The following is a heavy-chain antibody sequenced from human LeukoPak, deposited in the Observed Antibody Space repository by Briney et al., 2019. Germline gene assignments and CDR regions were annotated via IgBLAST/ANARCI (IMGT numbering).Heavy chain of an antibody. J-gene: IGHJ4*02. CDR1: GFTFSHYG. CDR2: IWSDGSYE. Sequence: GGSLRLSCAASGFTFSHYGMHWVRQAPGKGLEWVAVIWSDGSYEYYADSVKGRFTISRDNSKNTLYLQMNSLRAEDTAVYFCARNLFGSGWFYFDYGGQGTLVTVSS. D-gene: IGHD6-19*01. V-gene: IGHV3-33*01. CDR3: ARNLFGSGWFYFDY.